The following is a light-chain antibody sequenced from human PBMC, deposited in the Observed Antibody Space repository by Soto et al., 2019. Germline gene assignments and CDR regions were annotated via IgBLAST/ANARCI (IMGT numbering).Light chain of an antibody. J-gene: IGKJ1*01. CDR2: GAS. CDR1: QSVSSSY. CDR3: QQFGNSPWT. Sequence: EIVLTQSPGTLSLSPEERATLSCRASQSVSSSYLAWYQQKPGQAPSLLIYGASRRATGIPDRFSGSGSGTDFTLTISRLEPEDFGVYYCQQFGNSPWTFGQGTKVEIK. V-gene: IGKV3-20*01.